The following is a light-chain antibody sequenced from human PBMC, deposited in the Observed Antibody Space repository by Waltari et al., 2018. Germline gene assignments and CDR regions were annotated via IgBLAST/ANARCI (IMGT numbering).Light chain of an antibody. V-gene: IGKV1-5*01. J-gene: IGKJ1*01. CDR2: DVS. CDR1: QSISSW. CDR3: QQYNSYSWT. Sequence: DIQMTQSPSTLSASVGDRVTISGRVSQSISSWLAWYQQKPGKAPKLLIYDVSTLERGVPSRFSRSGSGTEFTLTISSLQPDDFATYYCQQYNSYSWTFGQGTKVEI.